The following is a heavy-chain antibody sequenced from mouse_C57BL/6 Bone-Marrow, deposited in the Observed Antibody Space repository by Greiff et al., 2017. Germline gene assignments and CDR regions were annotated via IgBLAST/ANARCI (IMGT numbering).Heavy chain of an antibody. CDR3: ARRGNGSRGDFDV. CDR1: GYTFTSYW. J-gene: IGHJ1*03. CDR2: IDPSDSYT. V-gene: IGHV1-69*01. D-gene: IGHD1-1*01. Sequence: VQLQQPGAELVMPGASVKLSCKASGYTFTSYWMHWVKQRPGQGLEWIGEIDPSDSYTNYSQKFKGKSTLTVDKSSSTAYMQLSSLTSEDSAVYYCARRGNGSRGDFDVWGTGTTVTVSS.